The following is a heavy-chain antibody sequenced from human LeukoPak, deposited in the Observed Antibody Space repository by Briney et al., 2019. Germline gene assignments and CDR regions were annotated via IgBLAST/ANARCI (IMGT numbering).Heavy chain of an antibody. V-gene: IGHV1-18*01. D-gene: IGHD1-26*01. Sequence: ASVKLPCKASGYSFVSYGVSWVRQAPGQGLEWMGWISAYNGDTNYAQKVQGRVTMTTDTSTSTAYMELRSLRSDDTAVYYCARDSEIVGATPNWLDPWGQGTLVTVSS. J-gene: IGHJ5*02. CDR2: ISAYNGDT. CDR3: ARDSEIVGATPNWLDP. CDR1: GYSFVSYG.